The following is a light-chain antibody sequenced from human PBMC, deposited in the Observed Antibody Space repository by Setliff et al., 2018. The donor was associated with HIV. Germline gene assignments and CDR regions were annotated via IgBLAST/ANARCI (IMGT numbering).Light chain of an antibody. J-gene: IGLJ1*01. CDR3: SSFAGRLHV. V-gene: IGLV2-14*03. Sequence: QSALTQPASVSGSPGQSITISCIGTSSDVGGYDFVSWYQQRPGKAPKLIIFDVSERPSGVSHRFSGSKSGNTASLTISGLQAEDEADYYCSSFAGRLHVFGTGTKGTVL. CDR2: DVS. CDR1: SSDVGGYDF.